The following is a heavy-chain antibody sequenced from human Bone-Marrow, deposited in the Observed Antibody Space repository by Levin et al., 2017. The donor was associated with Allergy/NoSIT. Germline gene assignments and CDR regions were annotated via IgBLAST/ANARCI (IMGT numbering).Heavy chain of an antibody. J-gene: IGHJ4*02. V-gene: IGHV2-70*17. CDR3: ARIRDGDLYFDY. Sequence: RESGPTLVKPTQTLTLTCTFSGLSLSTSGMRVSWIRQPPGKALEWLARIDWDDDKFYSTSLKTRLTISKDTSKNQVVLTMTNMDPVDTATYYCARIRDGDLYFDYWGQGTLVTVSS. CDR2: IDWDDDK. D-gene: IGHD4-17*01. CDR1: GLSLSTSGMR.